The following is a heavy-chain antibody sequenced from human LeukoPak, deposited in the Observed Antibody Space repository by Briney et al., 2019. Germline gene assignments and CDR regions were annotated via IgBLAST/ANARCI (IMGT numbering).Heavy chain of an antibody. V-gene: IGHV3-21*06. CDR3: ARDRYGDYPFDY. Sequence: GGSLRLSCAASGFTFSTYTMNWVRKAPGKGLEWVSSISSSSSYIYYADSVKGRFTISRDNAKNSLYLQMNSLRAEDTAVYYRARDRYGDYPFDYWGQGTLVTVSS. CDR2: ISSSSSYI. J-gene: IGHJ4*02. D-gene: IGHD4-17*01. CDR1: GFTFSTYT.